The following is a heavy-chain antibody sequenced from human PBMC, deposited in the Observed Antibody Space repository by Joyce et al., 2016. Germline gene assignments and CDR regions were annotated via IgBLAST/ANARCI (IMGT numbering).Heavy chain of an antibody. D-gene: IGHD2-15*01. J-gene: IGHJ3*01. Sequence: EVQLVESGGDLVQPGGSLRLSCAASGFTFSSYSMNWVRQAPGKGLESVSYISSRSSTMYYADSVKGRFIISRDNAKNSLYLQMNSLRDEDTAVYYCGRDPIECSGGSCYFGGPFDVRGQGTVVSVSS. CDR3: GRDPIECSGGSCYFGGPFDV. CDR2: ISSRSSTM. CDR1: GFTFSSYS. V-gene: IGHV3-48*02.